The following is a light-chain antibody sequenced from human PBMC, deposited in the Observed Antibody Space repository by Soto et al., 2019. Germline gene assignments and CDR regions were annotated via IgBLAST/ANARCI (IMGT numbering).Light chain of an antibody. V-gene: IGKV3-11*01. J-gene: IGKJ5*01. CDR1: QSVSSSY. CDR3: QQRSSWPPT. CDR2: DAS. Sequence: EIVLTQSPGTLSFSPCERSTLSCRASQSVSSSYLAWYQQRPGQAPRLLIYDASNRATGVPARFSGSGSGTDFTLTISSLEPEDFAVYYCQQRSSWPPTFGQGTRLENK.